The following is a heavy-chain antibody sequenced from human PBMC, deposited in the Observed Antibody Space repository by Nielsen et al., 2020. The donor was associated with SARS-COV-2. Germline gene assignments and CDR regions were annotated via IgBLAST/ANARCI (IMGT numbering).Heavy chain of an antibody. Sequence: GGSLRLSCAASGFAFSDFYMTWIRQAPGKGLEWVSYISSNTGSYTNYADSVKGRFTISRDNAKASLYLQMTSLRAEDTAIYYCARSTPYGTTWYGALDSWGQGTLVSVSS. V-gene: IGHV3-11*03. CDR3: ARSTPYGTTWYGALDS. CDR1: GFAFSDFY. D-gene: IGHD6-13*01. CDR2: ISSNTGSYT. J-gene: IGHJ4*02.